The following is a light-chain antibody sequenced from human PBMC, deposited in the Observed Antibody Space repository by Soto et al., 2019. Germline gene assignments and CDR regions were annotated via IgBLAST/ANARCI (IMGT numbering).Light chain of an antibody. CDR1: QDIRQN. CDR2: DAS. V-gene: IGKV1-33*01. J-gene: IGKJ3*01. CDR3: QQYEGVPLIT. Sequence: DIQMTQSPSSLSASVGDRVTITCQASQDIRQNLNWYQQKPGKVPKLLLHDASNVETGVPSRFSGSGSGTDFTFTISSLQAEDFATYYCQQYEGVPLITFGPGTKVDMK.